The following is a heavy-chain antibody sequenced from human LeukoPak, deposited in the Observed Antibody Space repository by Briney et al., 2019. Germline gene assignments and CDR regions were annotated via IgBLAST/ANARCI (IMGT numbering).Heavy chain of an antibody. J-gene: IGHJ4*02. Sequence: PGGSLRLSCAASGFTFSSYAMSWVRQAPGKGLEWVSYINSISGEIWYADSVKGRFNISRDDAKNSLYLQMNSVRDEDGAVYYCAGGGATGFDYWGQGTLVTVSS. D-gene: IGHD5-12*01. CDR2: INSISGEI. V-gene: IGHV3-48*02. CDR1: GFTFSSYA. CDR3: AGGGATGFDY.